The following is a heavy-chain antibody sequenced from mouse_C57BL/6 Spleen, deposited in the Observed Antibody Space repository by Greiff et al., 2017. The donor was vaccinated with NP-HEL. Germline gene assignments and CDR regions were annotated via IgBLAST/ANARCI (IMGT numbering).Heavy chain of an antibody. CDR3: ARGNYYGSSSWFAY. D-gene: IGHD1-1*01. Sequence: EVHLVESGGGLVKPGGSLKLSCAASGFTFSDYGMHWVRQAPEKGLEWVAYISSGSSTIYYADTVKGRFTISRDNAKNTLFLQMTSLRSEDTAMYYCARGNYYGSSSWFAYWGQGTLVTVSA. V-gene: IGHV5-17*01. CDR1: GFTFSDYG. J-gene: IGHJ3*01. CDR2: ISSGSSTI.